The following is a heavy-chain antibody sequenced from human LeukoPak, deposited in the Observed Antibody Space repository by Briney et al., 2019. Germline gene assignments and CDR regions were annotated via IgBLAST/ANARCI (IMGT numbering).Heavy chain of an antibody. D-gene: IGHD6-19*01. Sequence: GESLRLSCAASGFTFGSYAMSWVRQTPGKSLEWVSIITNGGVTTYYADSVRGRFTISRDNSKNMLYLQMNSLRAEETAVYYCVRLSSGSGSKFGFDSWGQGTLVTVSS. CDR1: GFTFGSYA. CDR3: VRLSSGSGSKFGFDS. V-gene: IGHV3-23*01. J-gene: IGHJ4*02. CDR2: ITNGGVTT.